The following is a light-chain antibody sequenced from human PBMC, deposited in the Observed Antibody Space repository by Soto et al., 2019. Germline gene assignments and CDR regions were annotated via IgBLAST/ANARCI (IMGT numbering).Light chain of an antibody. CDR2: GAS. J-gene: IGKJ5*01. CDR1: QSVSSSY. CDR3: QQYETLPIT. V-gene: IGKV3-20*01. Sequence: EIVLTQSPGTLSLSPGERATLSCRASQSVSSSYLAWYQQKPGQAPRLLIYGASSRATGIPDRFSGSGSGTDFTLTISRLEPEDFAVYYCQQYETLPITFGQGTRLEIK.